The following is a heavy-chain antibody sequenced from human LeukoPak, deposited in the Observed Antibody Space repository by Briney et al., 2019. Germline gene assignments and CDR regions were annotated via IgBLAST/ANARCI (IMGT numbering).Heavy chain of an antibody. V-gene: IGHV4-59*08. Sequence: SETLSLTCSVSGGSISSYYWSWIRQPPGKGLEYIGYSYYSGSTDYNPSLKSRVTISVDTSNQFSLMLTSVTAADTAVYYCARQSISARRVFDIWGQGTMVTVSS. CDR2: SYYSGST. J-gene: IGHJ3*02. CDR1: GGSISSYY. CDR3: ARQSISARRVFDI. D-gene: IGHD6-6*01.